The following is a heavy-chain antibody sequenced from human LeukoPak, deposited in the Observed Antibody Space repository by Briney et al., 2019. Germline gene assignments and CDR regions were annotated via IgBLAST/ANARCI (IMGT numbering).Heavy chain of an antibody. D-gene: IGHD3-9*01. Sequence: GRSLRLSCAASGFTFSSYGMHWVRQAPGKGLEWVAVIWYVGSNKYYADSVKGRFTISRDNSKNTLYLQMNSLRAEDTAVYYCARDDILTGARGLDYWGQGTLVTVSS. J-gene: IGHJ4*02. CDR2: IWYVGSNK. V-gene: IGHV3-33*01. CDR1: GFTFSSYG. CDR3: ARDDILTGARGLDY.